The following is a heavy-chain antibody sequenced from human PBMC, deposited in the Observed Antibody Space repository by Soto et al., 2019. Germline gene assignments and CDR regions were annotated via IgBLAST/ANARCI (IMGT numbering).Heavy chain of an antibody. CDR3: AKSSWDIAVVLWFDP. CDR1: GLTFSSYA. Sequence: GGSLRLSCAASGLTFSSYAMSWVRQAPGKGLEWGSAISGSGGSTYYADSVKGRFTISRNNSKNTLYLQMNSQRAEDTAVYDFAKSSWDIAVVLWFDPWGQGTLVSFS. J-gene: IGHJ5*02. CDR2: ISGSGGST. D-gene: IGHD6-19*01. V-gene: IGHV3-23*01.